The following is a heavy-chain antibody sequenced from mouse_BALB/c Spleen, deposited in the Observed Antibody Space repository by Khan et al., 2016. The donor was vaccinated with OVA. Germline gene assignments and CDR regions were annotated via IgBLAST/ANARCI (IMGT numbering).Heavy chain of an antibody. CDR2: INTYTGEP. J-gene: IGHJ4*01. D-gene: IGHD6-1*01. CDR1: GFTFTNYG. CDR3: ARVLYNGTMDF. V-gene: IGHV9-3-1*01. Sequence: QIQLVQSGPELKKPGETVQLSCKASGFTFTNYGMNWVRQAPGKGLKWMGWINTYTGEPTFTDDFKGRFAFSLETSTITAYYHINSLKNEKTATYFCARVLYNGTMDFWGQGTSVTVSS.